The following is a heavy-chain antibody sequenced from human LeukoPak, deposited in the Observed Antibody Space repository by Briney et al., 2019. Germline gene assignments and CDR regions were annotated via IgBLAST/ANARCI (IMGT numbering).Heavy chain of an antibody. CDR2: INHSGST. J-gene: IGHJ6*03. Sequence: SETLSLTCTVSGGSISSSSYYWSWIRQPPGKGLEWIGEINHSGSTNYNPSLKSRVTISVDTSKNQFSLKLSSVTAADTAVYYCARGATEGAYYYYYYMDVWGKGTTVTVSS. D-gene: IGHD5-24*01. CDR1: GGSISSSSYY. CDR3: ARGATEGAYYYYYYMDV. V-gene: IGHV4-39*07.